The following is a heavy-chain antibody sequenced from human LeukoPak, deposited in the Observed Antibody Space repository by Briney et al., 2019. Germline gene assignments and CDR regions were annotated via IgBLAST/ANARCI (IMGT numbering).Heavy chain of an antibody. Sequence: SETLSLTCTVSGGSISSSSYYWGWIRQPPGKGLEWIGSIYYSGSTYYNPSLKSRVTISVDTSKNQFSLKLSSVTAADTAVYYCANRGRFGDRAAFDIWGQGTMVTVSS. CDR3: ANRGRFGDRAAFDI. V-gene: IGHV4-39*01. J-gene: IGHJ3*02. D-gene: IGHD3-10*01. CDR2: IYYSGST. CDR1: GGSISSSSYY.